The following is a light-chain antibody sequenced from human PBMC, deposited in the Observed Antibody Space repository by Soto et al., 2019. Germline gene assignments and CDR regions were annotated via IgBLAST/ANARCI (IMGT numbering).Light chain of an antibody. CDR3: SSYTSSSIAYV. CDR1: SRDFGGYKY. J-gene: IGLJ1*01. CDR2: EVS. Sequence: QSALTQPASVSGSPGQSITISCTGTSRDFGGYKYVSWYQQHPGKAPKLMIYEVSNRPSGVSNRFSGSKSGNTASLTISGLQAEDEADYYCSSYTSSSIAYVLGTGTKLNVL. V-gene: IGLV2-14*01.